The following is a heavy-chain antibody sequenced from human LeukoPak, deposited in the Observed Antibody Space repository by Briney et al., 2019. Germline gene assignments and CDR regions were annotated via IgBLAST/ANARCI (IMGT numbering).Heavy chain of an antibody. Sequence: GGSLRLSCAASGFTFSSYAMSWVRQAPGKGLEWVSAISGSGGSTYYADSVKGRFTISRDNSKNTLYQQMNSLRAEDTAVYYCAKEIGGYYGSGSYSYYYGMDVWGQGTTVTVSS. V-gene: IGHV3-23*01. J-gene: IGHJ6*02. CDR1: GFTFSSYA. D-gene: IGHD3-10*01. CDR2: ISGSGGST. CDR3: AKEIGGYYGSGSYSYYYGMDV.